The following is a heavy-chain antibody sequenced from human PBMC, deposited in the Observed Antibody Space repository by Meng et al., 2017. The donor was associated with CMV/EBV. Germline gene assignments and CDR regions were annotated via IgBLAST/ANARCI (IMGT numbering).Heavy chain of an antibody. J-gene: IGHJ4*02. CDR1: GFTFSSYG. CDR2: IRYDGSNK. Sequence: GESLKISCAASGFTFSSYGMHWVRQAPGKGLEWVAFIRYDGSNKYYADSVKGLFIISRDNSKNTLYLQMNSLRAEDTAVYYCAKPPYDYSNLYYFDYWGQGTLVTVSS. D-gene: IGHD4-11*01. CDR3: AKPPYDYSNLYYFDY. V-gene: IGHV3-30*02.